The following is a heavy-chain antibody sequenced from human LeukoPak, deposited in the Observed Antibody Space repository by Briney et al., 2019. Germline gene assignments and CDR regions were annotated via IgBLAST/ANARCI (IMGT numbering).Heavy chain of an antibody. CDR3: AKDKDPWKSTSISDFDY. CDR2: IRYDGSNK. V-gene: IGHV3-30*02. Sequence: PGGSLRLSCAASGFTFSTYGMHWVRQAPGKGLEWVAFIRYDGSNKYYADPVKGRFTISRDNSKNTFYLQMNSLRAEDTAVYFCAKDKDPWKSTSISDFDYWGQGTLVTVSS. J-gene: IGHJ4*02. CDR1: GFTFSTYG. D-gene: IGHD1-1*01.